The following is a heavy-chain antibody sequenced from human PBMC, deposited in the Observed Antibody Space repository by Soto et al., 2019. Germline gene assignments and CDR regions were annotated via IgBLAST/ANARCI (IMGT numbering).Heavy chain of an antibody. V-gene: IGHV3-11*06. CDR1: GFTFIYYY. CDR2: ISSSGSNT. Sequence: GGSLRLSCAASGFTFIYYYMTWIRQAPGKGLEWVSYISSSGSNTNYADSVKGRFTVSRDNAKNSLYLQMNSLRADDTAVYYCVRDQFAIDSWGQGTLVTV. CDR3: VRDQFAIDS. J-gene: IGHJ4*02.